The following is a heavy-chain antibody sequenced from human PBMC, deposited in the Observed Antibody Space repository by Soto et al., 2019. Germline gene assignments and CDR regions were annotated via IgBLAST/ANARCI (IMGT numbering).Heavy chain of an antibody. CDR1: GFTVSSNY. D-gene: IGHD1-26*01. CDR2: IYSAGNT. CDR3: ARDFVVGGPTINYYYGMDV. V-gene: IGHV3-66*01. Sequence: GRSLRLSCAASGFTVSSNYMSWVRQAPGKGLEWISIIYSAGNTYYADSVKGRFTISRDNSKNTLYLQMNSLGAEDTAVYYCARDFVVGGPTINYYYGMDVWGQGTTVTVS. J-gene: IGHJ6*02.